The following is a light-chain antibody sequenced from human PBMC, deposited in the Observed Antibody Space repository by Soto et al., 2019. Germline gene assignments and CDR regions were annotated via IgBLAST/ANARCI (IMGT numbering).Light chain of an antibody. J-gene: IGKJ1*01. CDR2: KTS. CDR1: QSISPW. Sequence: DIQMTQSPSTLSASVGDRVTITCRASQSISPWLAWYQQKPGKAPKVLIYKTSTLQTGVPSRFSGSGSGTEFTLTISSLQPDDFATYYCQQYKSYSRTFGQGTKVDI. V-gene: IGKV1-5*03. CDR3: QQYKSYSRT.